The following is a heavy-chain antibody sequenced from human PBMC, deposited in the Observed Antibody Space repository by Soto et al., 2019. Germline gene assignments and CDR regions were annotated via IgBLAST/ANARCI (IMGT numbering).Heavy chain of an antibody. D-gene: IGHD4-4*01. Sequence: PSETLSLTCTVSDGSINNYYWSWIRQPPGGTLEWIGHVYYTGTTNYSPSLRSRVTISLDTSRNQFSLKLSSVTAADTAVYYCARTDYSKIDCWGQGALVTVSS. CDR3: ARTDYSKIDC. CDR1: DGSINNYY. V-gene: IGHV4-59*01. CDR2: VYYTGTT. J-gene: IGHJ4*02.